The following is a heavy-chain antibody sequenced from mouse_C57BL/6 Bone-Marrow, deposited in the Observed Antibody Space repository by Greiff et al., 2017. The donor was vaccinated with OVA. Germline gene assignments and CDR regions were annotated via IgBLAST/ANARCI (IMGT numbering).Heavy chain of an antibody. Sequence: QVQLQQSGAELARPGASVKLSCKASGYTFTSYGISWVKQRTGQGLEWIGEIYPRSGNTYYNEKFKGKATLSADKSSSTAYMDLSSRTSEDSAVYFCARSQLLIPPYAMGDLGNGTTLTVSS. CDR3: ARSQLLIPPYAMGD. V-gene: IGHV1-81*01. D-gene: IGHD6-5*01. CDR2: IYPRSGNT. CDR1: GYTFTSYG. J-gene: IGHJ2*01.